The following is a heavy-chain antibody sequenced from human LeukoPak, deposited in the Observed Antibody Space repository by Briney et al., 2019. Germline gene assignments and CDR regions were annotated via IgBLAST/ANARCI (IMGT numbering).Heavy chain of an antibody. D-gene: IGHD4-17*01. CDR2: IYYSGST. Sequence: SETLSLTCTISGGSISSGGYYWSWIRQSPGKGLEWIGYIYYSGSTYYNPSLKSRLTISVDTSKNQFSLKLSSVTAADTAVHYCARGPTGDEAFDIWGQGTMVTVSS. CDR1: GGSISSGGYY. V-gene: IGHV4-30-4*07. CDR3: ARGPTGDEAFDI. J-gene: IGHJ3*02.